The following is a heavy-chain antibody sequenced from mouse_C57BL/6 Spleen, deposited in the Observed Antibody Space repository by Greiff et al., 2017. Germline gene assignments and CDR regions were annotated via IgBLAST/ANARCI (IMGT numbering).Heavy chain of an antibody. CDR1: GYSITSGYY. Sequence: ESGPGLVKPSQSLSLTCSVTGYSITSGYYWNWIRQFPGNKLEWMGYISYDGSNNYNPSLKNRISITRDTSKNQFFLKLNSVTTEDTATYYCARALTTAVYAMDYWGQGTSVTVSS. CDR3: ARALTTAVYAMDY. V-gene: IGHV3-6*01. CDR2: ISYDGSN. D-gene: IGHD1-1*01. J-gene: IGHJ4*01.